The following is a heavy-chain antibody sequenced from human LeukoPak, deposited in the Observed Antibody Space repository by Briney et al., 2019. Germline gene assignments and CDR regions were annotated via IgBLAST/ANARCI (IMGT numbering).Heavy chain of an antibody. Sequence: GGSLRLSCAASGFTFSDYFMSWIRQAPGKGLEWVAYITSSDTSVYYADSVKGRFTISRDSAKNSLYLQMNSLRAEDTAVYYCATVDPSLYYMDVWGKGTTVTVSS. CDR2: ITSSDTSV. D-gene: IGHD5-24*01. J-gene: IGHJ6*03. CDR1: GFTFSDYF. V-gene: IGHV3-11*04. CDR3: ATVDPSLYYMDV.